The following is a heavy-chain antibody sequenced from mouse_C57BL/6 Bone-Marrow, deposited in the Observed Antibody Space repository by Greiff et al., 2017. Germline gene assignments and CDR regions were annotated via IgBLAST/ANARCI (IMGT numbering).Heavy chain of an antibody. V-gene: IGHV2-6*01. J-gene: IGHJ3*01. CDR1: GFSLTSYG. CDR3: ASDYDGVAY. CDR2: IWGVGST. Sequence: VKLMESGPGLVAPSQSLSITCTVSGFSLTSYGVDWVRQSPGKGLEWLGVIWGVGSTNYNSALKSRLSISKDNSKSQVFLKMNSLQTDDTAMYYCASDYDGVAYWGQGTLVTVSA. D-gene: IGHD2-12*01.